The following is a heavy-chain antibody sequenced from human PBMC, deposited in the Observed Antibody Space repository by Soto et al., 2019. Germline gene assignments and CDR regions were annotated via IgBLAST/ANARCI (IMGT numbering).Heavy chain of an antibody. J-gene: IGHJ2*01. CDR2: INGVGSSR. D-gene: IGHD3-9*01. CDR3: ARDFDWNLDA. Sequence: VESGGGVFQSGGSLRLSWAASGFTASNFWMHWVRQAPGEGLVWVARINGVGSSRTYADSMKGRLTISRDNAKNMVFLDMKSLRGEDTAVYYCARDFDWNLDAWGRGTLVTVSS. CDR1: GFTASNFW. V-gene: IGHV3-74*03.